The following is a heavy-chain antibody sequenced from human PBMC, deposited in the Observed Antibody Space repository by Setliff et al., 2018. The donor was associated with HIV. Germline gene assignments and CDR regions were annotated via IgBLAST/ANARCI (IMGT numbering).Heavy chain of an antibody. V-gene: IGHV4-39*02. J-gene: IGHJ5*02. Sequence: SETLSLTCNVSGDSIGTGAHYWAWIRQPPGKGLEWIGSLYGHSSTYYTKSLRGRVTISADTSKKQFSLRLSSVTVADTAVYYCARDRRSIFGVDTKNWFDPWGQGTLVTVSS. D-gene: IGHD3-3*01. CDR1: GDSIGTGAHY. CDR2: LYGHSST. CDR3: ARDRRSIFGVDTKNWFDP.